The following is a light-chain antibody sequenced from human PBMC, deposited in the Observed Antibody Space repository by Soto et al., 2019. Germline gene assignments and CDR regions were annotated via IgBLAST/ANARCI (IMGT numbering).Light chain of an antibody. CDR3: SSYTSSSTLV. V-gene: IGLV2-14*03. J-gene: IGLJ3*02. CDR2: EVI. CDR1: DSDVGGYNY. Sequence: QAVVTQPASVSGSPGQSITISCTGTDSDVGGYNYVSWYQQHPGKAPKLMIYEVINRPSGVSNRFSGSKSANTASLTISGLQAEDEADYYCSSYTSSSTLVFGGGTKVTVL.